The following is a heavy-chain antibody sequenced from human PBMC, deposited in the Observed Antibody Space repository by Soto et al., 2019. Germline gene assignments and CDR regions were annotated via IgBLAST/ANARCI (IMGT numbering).Heavy chain of an antibody. CDR1: GFTFRNYD. CDR3: ARTDRDFYGLDV. Sequence: EVQLVESGGGLVQPGGSLRLSCEASGFTFRNYDMHWVRQGTGKGLEWVSGISAAGDPDYADSVEGRFTISIENGQNSFFPQMNSPRVGGTAVYYCARTDRDFYGLDVWGQGTTVIVSS. V-gene: IGHV3-13*05. J-gene: IGHJ6*02. CDR2: ISAAGDP.